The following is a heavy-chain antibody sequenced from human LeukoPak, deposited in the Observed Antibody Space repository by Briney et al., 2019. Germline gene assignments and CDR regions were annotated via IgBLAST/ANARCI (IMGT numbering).Heavy chain of an antibody. D-gene: IGHD6-19*01. J-gene: IGHJ4*02. CDR3: AKPRYSSGWYYPGY. V-gene: IGHV3-23*01. CDR2: ISGSGGST. CDR1: GFTFSSYA. Sequence: PGGSLRLSCAASGFTFSSYAMSWVRQAPGKGLEWVSAISGSGGSTYYADSVKGRFIISRDNSKNTLYLQMSSLRAEDTAVYYCAKPRYSSGWYYPGYWGQGTLVTVSS.